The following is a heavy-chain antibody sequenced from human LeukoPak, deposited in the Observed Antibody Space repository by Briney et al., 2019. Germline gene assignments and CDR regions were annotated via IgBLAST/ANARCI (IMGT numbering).Heavy chain of an antibody. V-gene: IGHV3-30*18. CDR3: AKDPDSGSYPLCLDY. J-gene: IGHJ4*02. CDR2: ISYDGSNK. D-gene: IGHD1-26*01. CDR1: GFTFSSYG. Sequence: GSLRLSCAASGFTFSSYGMHWVRQAPGKGLEWVAVISYDGSNKYYADSVKGRFTISRDNSKNTLYLQMNSLRAEDTAVYYCAKDPDSGSYPLCLDYWGQGTLVTVSS.